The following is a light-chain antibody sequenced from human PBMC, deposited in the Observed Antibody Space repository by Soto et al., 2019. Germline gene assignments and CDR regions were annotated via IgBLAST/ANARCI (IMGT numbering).Light chain of an antibody. CDR1: SSDL. J-gene: IGLJ1*01. V-gene: IGLV2-23*01. CDR2: DAS. CDR3: CSYAGSRPFYV. Sequence: QSALTQPASVSGSPGQSITISCTGTSSDLVSWYQQHPGKAPKLMLYDASKRPSGVSSRFSGSKSGTTASLTISGLQAEDEADYFCCSYAGSRPFYVFGAGTKLTVL.